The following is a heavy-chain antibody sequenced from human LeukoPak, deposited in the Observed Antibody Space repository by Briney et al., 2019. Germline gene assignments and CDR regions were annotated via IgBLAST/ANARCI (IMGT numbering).Heavy chain of an antibody. CDR1: GYTFTSYG. V-gene: IGHV1-18*01. Sequence: ASVTVSCKASGYTFTSYGISWVRQAPGQGLEWMGWISAYNGNTNYAQKLQGRVTMTTDTSTSTAYMELRSLRSDDTAVYYCARDAWSMITVVTRPVKFDYWGQGTLVTVSS. CDR2: ISAYNGNT. CDR3: ARDAWSMITVVTRPVKFDY. J-gene: IGHJ4*02. D-gene: IGHD4-23*01.